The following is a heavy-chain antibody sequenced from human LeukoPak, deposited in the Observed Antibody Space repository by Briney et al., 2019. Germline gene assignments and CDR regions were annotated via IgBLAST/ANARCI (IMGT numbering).Heavy chain of an antibody. V-gene: IGHV3-23*01. Sequence: GASLRLSCTASGFTFSTYAMNWVRQAPGKGLERVSDISGSGGSTYYAASVKGRFTISRDNSKNTLYLQMNSLRAEDTAVYYCAKARPGMDVWGHGTTVTVSS. CDR1: GFTFSTYA. CDR2: ISGSGGST. J-gene: IGHJ6*02. CDR3: AKARPGMDV.